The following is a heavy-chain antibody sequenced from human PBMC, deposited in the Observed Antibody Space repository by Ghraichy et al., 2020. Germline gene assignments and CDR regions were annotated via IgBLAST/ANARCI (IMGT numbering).Heavy chain of an antibody. D-gene: IGHD2-15*01. CDR3: AKGDVAVAATRATGYYYYYGMDV. J-gene: IGHJ6*02. Sequence: GGSLRLSCAASGFTFSSYGMHWVRQAPGKGLEWVAVISYDGSNKYYADSVKGRFTISRDNSKNTLYLQMNSLRAEDTAVYYCAKGDVAVAATRATGYYYYYGMDVWGQGTTVTVSS. CDR2: ISYDGSNK. V-gene: IGHV3-30*18. CDR1: GFTFSSYG.